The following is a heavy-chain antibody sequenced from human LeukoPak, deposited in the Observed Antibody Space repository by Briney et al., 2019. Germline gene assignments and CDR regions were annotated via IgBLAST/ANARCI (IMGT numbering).Heavy chain of an antibody. CDR2: IYYSGST. J-gene: IGHJ5*02. D-gene: IGHD3-10*01. CDR3: ARVPITMVRGVIDNWFDP. CDR1: GGSISSSSYY. V-gene: IGHV4-39*01. Sequence: SETLSLTCTVSGGSISSSSYYWGWIRQPPGKGLEWIVSIYYSGSTYYNPSLKSRVTISVDTSKNQFSLKLSSVTAADTAVYYCARVPITMVRGVIDNWFDPWGQGTLVTVSS.